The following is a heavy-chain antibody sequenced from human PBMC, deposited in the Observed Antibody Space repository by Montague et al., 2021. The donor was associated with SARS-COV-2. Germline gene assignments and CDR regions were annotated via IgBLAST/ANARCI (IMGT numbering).Heavy chain of an antibody. D-gene: IGHD6-13*01. V-gene: IGHV4-39*07. CDR3: ARVEAQQLAHS. CDR2: IYYSGST. CDR1: GGSISSSSHY. J-gene: IGHJ4*02. Sequence: SETLSLTCTVSGGSISSSSHYWGWIRQPPGKGLEWIGTIYYSGSTYYNASLKSRVIISVDTSKNQFSLNLSSVTAADTAVYYCARVEAQQLAHSWGQGTLVTVSS.